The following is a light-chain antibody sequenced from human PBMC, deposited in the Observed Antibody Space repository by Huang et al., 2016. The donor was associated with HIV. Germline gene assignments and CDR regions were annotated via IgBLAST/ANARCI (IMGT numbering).Light chain of an antibody. Sequence: EIVLTHSPATRFSSPGERAIPTCRASQVLANYLAWYQQKPGQAPRLLIYDASNRATGVPARFSGSGSGTDFTLTISSLEPEDVAIYYCQQRGNWQLTFGGGTKVEIK. V-gene: IGKV3-11*01. CDR2: DAS. J-gene: IGKJ4*01. CDR3: QQRGNWQLT. CDR1: QVLANY.